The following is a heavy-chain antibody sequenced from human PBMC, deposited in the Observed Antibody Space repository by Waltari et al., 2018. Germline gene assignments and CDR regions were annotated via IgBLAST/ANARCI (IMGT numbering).Heavy chain of an antibody. D-gene: IGHD6-13*01. V-gene: IGHV4-59*01. CDR2: IDYSGST. CDR1: GGSTSSYY. Sequence: QVQLQESGQGLVKPSETLSLTCTVSGGSTSSYYCSWIRQPPGKGLEWIGYIDYSGSTHYINSLMSRVTKSVDTYKYQMSLKLSAVTAADSAVDYCARVRSSSWYYDAFDIWGQGTMVTVSS. CDR3: ARVRSSSWYYDAFDI. J-gene: IGHJ3*02.